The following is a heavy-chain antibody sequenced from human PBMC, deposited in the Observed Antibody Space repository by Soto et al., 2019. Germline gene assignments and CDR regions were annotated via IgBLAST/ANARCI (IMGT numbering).Heavy chain of an antibody. CDR3: ARDTDYGSGAFDI. V-gene: IGHV1-2*04. J-gene: IGHJ3*02. CDR2: INPNSGGT. D-gene: IGHD6-19*01. Sequence: ASVKVSCKASGYTITGYYMHWVRQAPGQGLEWMGWINPNSGGTNYAQKFQGWVTMTRDTSISTAYMELSRLRSDDTAVYYCARDTDYGSGAFDIWGQGTMVTVS. CDR1: GYTITGYY.